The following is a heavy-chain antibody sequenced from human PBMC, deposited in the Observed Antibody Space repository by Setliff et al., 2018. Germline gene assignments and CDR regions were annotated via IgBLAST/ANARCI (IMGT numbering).Heavy chain of an antibody. CDR1: GDSISSGYYN. Sequence: SETLSLTCTVSGDSISSGYYNWTWIRQSAGKGLEWIGHFYSSGNTNYNPSLKSRVTISVDTSKNQFSLKLSPVTAADTATYYCARGGPTLTISRVLVVSSFDPWGQGSRVTVSS. J-gene: IGHJ5*02. D-gene: IGHD3-3*01. CDR3: ARGGPTLTISRVLVVSSFDP. V-gene: IGHV4-61*09. CDR2: FYSSGNT.